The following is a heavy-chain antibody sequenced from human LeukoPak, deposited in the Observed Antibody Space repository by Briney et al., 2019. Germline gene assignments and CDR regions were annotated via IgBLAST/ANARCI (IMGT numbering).Heavy chain of an antibody. V-gene: IGHV3-74*01. CDR3: ARDPDSSGWSSFEY. D-gene: IGHD6-19*01. J-gene: IGHJ4*02. CDR2: INSDGSST. Sequence: GGSLRLSCAASGFTFSSYWMHWVRHAPGKGLVWLSRINSDGSSTIYADSVKGRFTISRDNGKNTLYLQMNSLRAEDTAVYYCARDPDSSGWSSFEYWGQGTLVTVSS. CDR1: GFTFSSYW.